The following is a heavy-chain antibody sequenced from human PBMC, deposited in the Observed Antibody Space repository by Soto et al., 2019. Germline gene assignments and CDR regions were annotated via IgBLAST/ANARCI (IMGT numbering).Heavy chain of an antibody. D-gene: IGHD1-26*01. CDR2: INHSGST. CDR1: GGSFSGYY. Sequence: SETLSLTCAVYGGSFSGYYWSWIRQPPGKGLEWIGEINHSGSTHYNPSLKSRVTISVDTSKNQLPLKLSSVTAADTAVYYCARPANSGSYLVGWGQGTLVTVSS. CDR3: ARPANSGSYLVG. J-gene: IGHJ4*02. V-gene: IGHV4-34*01.